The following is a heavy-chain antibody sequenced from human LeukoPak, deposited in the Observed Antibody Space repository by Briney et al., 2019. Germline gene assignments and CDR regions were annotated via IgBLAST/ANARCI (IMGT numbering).Heavy chain of an antibody. J-gene: IGHJ3*02. CDR1: GFTFGDYA. V-gene: IGHV3-49*03. CDR3: TRDRTGDRTDAFDI. Sequence: PGGSLRLSCTASGFTFGDYAMTWFRQAPGKGLEWVGFIRSKPDGGTTENAASVKGRFTISRDDSKSIAYLQMNSLKTEDTAVYYCTRDRTGDRTDAFDIWGQGTMVTVSS. CDR2: IRSKPDGGTT. D-gene: IGHD7-27*01.